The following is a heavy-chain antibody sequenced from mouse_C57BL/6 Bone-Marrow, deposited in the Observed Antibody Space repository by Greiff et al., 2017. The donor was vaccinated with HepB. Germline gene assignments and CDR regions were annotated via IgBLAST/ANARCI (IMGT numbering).Heavy chain of an antibody. CDR3: TEPHYYAMDY. J-gene: IGHJ4*01. CDR2: IRLKSDIYAT. Sequence: LVESGGGLVQPGGSMKLFCFASGFTFRNYWLIWVRQSPEKGLEWVAQIRLKSDIYATHYAESVKGRFTISRDDSKSSVYLQMNNVRAEDTGNEYSTEPHYYAMDYWGQGTSVTVSS. CDR1: GFTFRNYW. D-gene: IGHD6-1*01. V-gene: IGHV6-3*01.